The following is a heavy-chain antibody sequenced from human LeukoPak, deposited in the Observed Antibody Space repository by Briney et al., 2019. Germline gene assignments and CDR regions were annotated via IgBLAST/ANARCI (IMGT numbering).Heavy chain of an antibody. CDR1: GGSFSGYS. Sequence: SETLSLTCAVYGGSFSGYSWSWIRQPPGKGLEWIGEINHSGSTNYNPSLKSRFTISVDTSKNQFSLKLSSVTAADTAVYYCARGRPITWPYYYYGMDVWGKGTTVSVSS. CDR3: ARGRPITWPYYYYGMDV. V-gene: IGHV4-34*01. D-gene: IGHD5-12*01. CDR2: INHSGST. J-gene: IGHJ6*04.